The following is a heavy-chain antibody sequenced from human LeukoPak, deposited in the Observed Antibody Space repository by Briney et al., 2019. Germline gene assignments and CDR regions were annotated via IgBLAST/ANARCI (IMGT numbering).Heavy chain of an antibody. CDR1: EFPFSSYG. D-gene: IGHD3-10*01. V-gene: IGHV3-30*02. J-gene: IGHJ6*02. Sequence: GGSLRLSCAASEFPFSSYGMHWVRQAPGKGLEWVAFIPNDGSNKYYADSVKGRFTISRDNSKNTLYLQMNSLRAEDTAVYYCATTPSLLWFGELYEDVWGQGTTVTVSS. CDR2: IPNDGSNK. CDR3: ATTPSLLWFGELYEDV.